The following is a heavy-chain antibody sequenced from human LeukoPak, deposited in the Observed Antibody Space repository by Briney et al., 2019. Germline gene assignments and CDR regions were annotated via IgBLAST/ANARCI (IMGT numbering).Heavy chain of an antibody. D-gene: IGHD3-3*01. V-gene: IGHV3-21*01. Sequence: PGGSLRLSCAASGFTFSSYAMSWVRQAPGKGLEWVSSISSSSSYIYYADSVKGRFTISRDNAKNSLYLQMNSLRAEDTAVYYCARDSIGYDFWSGYHHFDYWGQGTLVTVSS. CDR2: ISSSSSYI. CDR1: GFTFSSYA. CDR3: ARDSIGYDFWSGYHHFDY. J-gene: IGHJ4*02.